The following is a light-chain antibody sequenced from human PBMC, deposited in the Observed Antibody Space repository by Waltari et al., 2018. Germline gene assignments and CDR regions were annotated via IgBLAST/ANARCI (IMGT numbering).Light chain of an antibody. Sequence: VFTQPHSVSGSPGQTVTISCTRISVSIDSNYVQWYQQRPGSAPTTVLYKDKQKPSEVPTRFSGSIDSSSNSASLTISGRKSEDEADYYCQSADRSYNVLFGGGTRLTVL. CDR3: QSADRSYNVL. J-gene: IGLJ2*01. CDR1: SVSIDSNY. V-gene: IGLV6-57*03. CDR2: KDK.